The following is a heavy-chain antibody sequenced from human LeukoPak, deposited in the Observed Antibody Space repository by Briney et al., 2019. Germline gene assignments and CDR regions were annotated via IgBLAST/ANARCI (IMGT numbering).Heavy chain of an antibody. CDR1: GFTFSSYT. Sequence: GGSLRLSCAASGFTFSSYTMHWVRQAPGKGLEWVSSIRSSSTIYYADSVRGRFTISRDNAKNSLYLQMNSLRAEDTAVYYCARVGLLLYPDAFDIWGQGTRVTVSS. J-gene: IGHJ3*02. D-gene: IGHD3-10*01. CDR2: IRSSSTI. CDR3: ARVGLLLYPDAFDI. V-gene: IGHV3-21*01.